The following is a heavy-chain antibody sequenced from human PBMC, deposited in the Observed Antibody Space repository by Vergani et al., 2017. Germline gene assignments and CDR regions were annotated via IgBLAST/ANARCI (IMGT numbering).Heavy chain of an antibody. CDR3: ARDSELLLDY. V-gene: IGHV4-59*01. CDR2: IYYSGST. Sequence: QVQLQESGPGLVKPSETLSLTCTVSGGSISSYYWSWIRQPPGKGLEWIGYIYYSGSTNYNPSLKSRVTISVDTSKNQFSLKLSSVTAADTAVYYCARDSELLLDYWGQGTLVTVSS. D-gene: IGHD1-26*01. CDR1: GGSISSYY. J-gene: IGHJ4*02.